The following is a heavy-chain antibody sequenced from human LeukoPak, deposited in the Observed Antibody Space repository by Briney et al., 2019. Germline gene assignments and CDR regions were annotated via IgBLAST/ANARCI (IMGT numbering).Heavy chain of an antibody. CDR2: IYYSGST. Sequence: PSETLSLTCTVSGGSISSGGYYWSWIRQHPGKGLEWIGYIYYSGSTYYNPSLKSQVTISVDTSKNQFSLKLSSVTAADTAVYYCARETIEMATIPGADSRFDYWYFDLWGRGTLVTVSS. D-gene: IGHD5-24*01. CDR1: GGSISSGGYY. V-gene: IGHV4-31*01. J-gene: IGHJ2*01. CDR3: ARETIEMATIPGADSRFDYWYFDL.